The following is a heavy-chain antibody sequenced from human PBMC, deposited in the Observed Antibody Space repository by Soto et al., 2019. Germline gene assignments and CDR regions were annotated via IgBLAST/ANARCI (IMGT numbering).Heavy chain of an antibody. D-gene: IGHD2-15*01. CDR2: INSDGSST. V-gene: IGHV3-74*01. CDR3: ARVIGYCSGGSCYSPDY. Sequence: EVQLVESGGGLVQPGGSLRLSCAASGFTFSNYWMHWVRQAPGKGLVWVSRINSDGSSTSYADSVKGRFPISRDNAKNTLYLQMNSLRAEDTAVYYCARVIGYCSGGSCYSPDYWGQGTLVTVSS. CDR1: GFTFSNYW. J-gene: IGHJ4*02.